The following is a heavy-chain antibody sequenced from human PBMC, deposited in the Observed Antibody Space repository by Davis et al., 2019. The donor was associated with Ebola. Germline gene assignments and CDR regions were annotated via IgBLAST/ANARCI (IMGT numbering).Heavy chain of an antibody. CDR2: INAGDGNT. Sequence: AASVKVSCKASGYIFTTYAMHWVRQVPGERLEWMGWINAGDGNTKYSQKFQGRVTITRDTSASSAYMELSSLLSEDTAVYYCASQGYCSTIKCNHAPSGDWGQGTLVTVSS. CDR3: ASQGYCSTIKCNHAPSGD. D-gene: IGHD2-2*01. CDR1: GYIFTTYA. J-gene: IGHJ4*02. V-gene: IGHV1-3*01.